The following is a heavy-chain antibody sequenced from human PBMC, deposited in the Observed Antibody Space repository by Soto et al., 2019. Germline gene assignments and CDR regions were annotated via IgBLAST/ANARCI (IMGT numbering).Heavy chain of an antibody. CDR1: GFTFRDNY. J-gene: IGHJ6*03. V-gene: IGHV3-11*01. CDR3: AKNPDYFYYMDV. Sequence: QVQLVESGGGLVKPGGSLRLSCAASGFTFRDNYMTWIRQAPGKGLQWISYITSSGSYRHYADSVKGRFTISRDNANNSLYLQMNSLSAGDTAVYYCAKNPDYFYYMDVWGKGTTVIVSS. CDR2: ITSSGSYR.